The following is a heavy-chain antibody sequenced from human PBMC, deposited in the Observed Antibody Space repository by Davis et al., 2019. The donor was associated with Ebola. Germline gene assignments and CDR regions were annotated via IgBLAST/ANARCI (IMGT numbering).Heavy chain of an antibody. CDR1: AGPFSSYS. V-gene: IGHV1-69*02. CDR3: ARTMEKA. CDR2: IIPILGIA. Sequence: SVQVSCNASAGPFSSYSISWVRQAPGQGLEWMGRIIPILGIANYAQKFQGRVTITADKSTSTAYMELSSLRSEDTAVYYCARTMEKAWGQGTLVTVSS. D-gene: IGHD3-10*01. J-gene: IGHJ5*02.